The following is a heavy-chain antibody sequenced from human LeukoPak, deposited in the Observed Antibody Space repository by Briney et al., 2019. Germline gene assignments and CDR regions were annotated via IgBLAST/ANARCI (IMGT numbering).Heavy chain of an antibody. Sequence: PGGSLRLSCAAPGSTFSTYWRHWVRQAPGKGLLWVLRIKSDGSTNYADSVKGRFTISRDNAKNTLSLQMNGLRPEDTGVYYCARAPSEIGGYYPEYFRHWGQGTLVTVSS. CDR1: GSTFSTYW. CDR3: ARAPSEIGGYYPEYFRH. CDR2: IKSDGST. V-gene: IGHV3-74*01. J-gene: IGHJ1*01. D-gene: IGHD3-3*01.